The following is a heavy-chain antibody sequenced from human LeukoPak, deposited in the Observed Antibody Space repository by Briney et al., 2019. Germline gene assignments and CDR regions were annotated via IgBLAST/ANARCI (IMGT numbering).Heavy chain of an antibody. D-gene: IGHD4-17*01. Sequence: PSETLSLTCTVSGGSISSYYWSWIRQPAGKGLEWIGRMYTTGSTNYNPSLRSRVTMSVDTSKNQFSLKLSSATAADTAVYYCATMVTTDPGPLEFWGQGTLVAVSS. V-gene: IGHV4-4*07. J-gene: IGHJ4*02. CDR2: MYTTGST. CDR3: ATMVTTDPGPLEF. CDR1: GGSISSYY.